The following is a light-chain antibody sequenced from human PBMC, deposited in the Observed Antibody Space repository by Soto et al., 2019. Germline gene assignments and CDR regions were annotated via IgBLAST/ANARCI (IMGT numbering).Light chain of an antibody. Sequence: DIQMTQSPSSVSASVGDRVTISCRASQGIGNWLAWYQQKPGKAPEFLIYGASSLQSGVPSRFSGSGSGTDFTLTISSLQPEDFATYYCQQVNSFPLTFGGGTKVEIK. J-gene: IGKJ4*01. CDR3: QQVNSFPLT. CDR1: QGIGNW. CDR2: GAS. V-gene: IGKV1-12*01.